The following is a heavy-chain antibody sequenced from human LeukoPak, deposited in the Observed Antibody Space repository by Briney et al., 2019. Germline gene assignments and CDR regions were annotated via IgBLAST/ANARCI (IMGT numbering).Heavy chain of an antibody. CDR1: GFTVSSNY. Sequence: GGSLRLSCAASGFTVSSNYMSWVRQAPGKGLEWVSVIYSGGSTYYADSVKGRFTISRDNSKNTLYLQMNSLRAEDTAVYYCAKGPGDPGIAAAGTDFHFDYWGQGTLVTVSP. CDR2: IYSGGST. D-gene: IGHD6-13*01. J-gene: IGHJ4*02. CDR3: AKGPGDPGIAAAGTDFHFDY. V-gene: IGHV3-53*01.